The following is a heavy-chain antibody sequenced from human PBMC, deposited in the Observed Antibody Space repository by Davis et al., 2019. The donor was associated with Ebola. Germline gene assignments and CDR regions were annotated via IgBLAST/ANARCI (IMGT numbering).Heavy chain of an antibody. CDR1: GGSISSGGYY. J-gene: IGHJ5*02. Sequence: SETLSLTCTVSGGSISSGGYYWSWIRQHPGKGLEWIGYIYYSGSTYYNPSLKSRVTISVDTSKNQFSLKLSSVTAADTAVYYCARGGQGVGAGRWLDPWGQGNLVIVSS. CDR3: ARGGQGVGAGRWLDP. CDR2: IYYSGST. D-gene: IGHD1-26*01. V-gene: IGHV4-31*03.